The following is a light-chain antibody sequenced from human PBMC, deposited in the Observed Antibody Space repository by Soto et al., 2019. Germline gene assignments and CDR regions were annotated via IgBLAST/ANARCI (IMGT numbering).Light chain of an antibody. CDR1: SSDVGGYSH. V-gene: IGLV2-14*03. J-gene: IGLJ2*01. CDR3: SSFATTDTPMV. CDR2: DVS. Sequence: QSALTQPASVSGPPGQSITISCTGTSSDVGGYSHVSWYQQHPGEAPKLMIYDVSSRPSGVSNRFSGSKAADTASLTISGLQAEDEADYYCSSFATTDTPMVFGGGTKVTVL.